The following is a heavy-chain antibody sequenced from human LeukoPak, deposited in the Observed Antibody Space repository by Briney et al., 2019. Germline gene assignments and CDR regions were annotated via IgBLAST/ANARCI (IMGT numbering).Heavy chain of an antibody. CDR1: GFTFSSYW. CDR2: IKQDGSEK. V-gene: IGHV3-7*03. J-gene: IGHJ4*02. CDR3: AKGPLIEVAGTTWDY. Sequence: AGGSLRLSCAASGFTFSSYWMSWVRQAPGKGLEWVANIKQDGSEKYYVDSVKGRFTISRDNAKNSLYLQMNSLRAEDTAVYYCAKGPLIEVAGTTWDYWGQGTLVTVSS. D-gene: IGHD6-19*01.